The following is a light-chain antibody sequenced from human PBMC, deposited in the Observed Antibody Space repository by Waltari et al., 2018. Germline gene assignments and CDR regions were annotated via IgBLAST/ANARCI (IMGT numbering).Light chain of an antibody. CDR2: GVT. CDR1: RSDVGTYDL. J-gene: IGLJ2*01. V-gene: IGLV2-23*02. Sequence: QSALTQPASVPGSPGQAITITCPGSRSDVGTYDLVAWYQQHPGKAPKLIIYGVTKRPSGVPDRFSGSKSGNAASRTISGLQAADEADYYCCSCAGVTPYVLFGGGTKVTVL. CDR3: CSCAGVTPYVL.